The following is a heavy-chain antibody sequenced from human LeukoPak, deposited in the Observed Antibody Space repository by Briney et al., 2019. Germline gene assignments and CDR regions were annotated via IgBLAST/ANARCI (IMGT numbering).Heavy chain of an antibody. D-gene: IGHD3-3*01. CDR3: ARGHYDFWSGLDY. V-gene: IGHV4-30-2*01. J-gene: IGHJ4*02. Sequence: SETLSLTCTVSGGSISSSSYYWSWIRQPPGKGLEWIGYIYHSGSTYYNPSLKSRVTISVDRSKNQFSLKLSSVTAADTAVYYCARGHYDFWSGLDYWGQGTLVTVSS. CDR2: IYHSGST. CDR1: GGSISSSSYY.